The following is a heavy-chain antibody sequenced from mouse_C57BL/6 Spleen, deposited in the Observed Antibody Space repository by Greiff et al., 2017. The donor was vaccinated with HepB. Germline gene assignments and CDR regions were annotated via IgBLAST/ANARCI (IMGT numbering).Heavy chain of an antibody. CDR1: GYTFTDYE. J-gene: IGHJ4*01. CDR2: IDPETGGT. CDR3: TRPPIFYAMDY. V-gene: IGHV1-15*01. Sequence: VQLQQSGAELVRPGASVTLSYKASGYTFTDYEMHWVKQTPVHGLEWIGAIDPETGGTAYNQKFKGKAILTADKSSSTAYMELRSLTSEDAAVYYCTRPPIFYAMDYWGQGTSVTVSS.